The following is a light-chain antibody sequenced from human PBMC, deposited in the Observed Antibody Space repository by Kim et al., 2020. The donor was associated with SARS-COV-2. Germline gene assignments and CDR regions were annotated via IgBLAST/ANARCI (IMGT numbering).Light chain of an antibody. Sequence: QSITISCTVTSSDVGGYNYVSWYQQHPGKAPKLMIYDVSKRPSGVSNRFSGSKSGNTASLTISGLQDEDEADYYCTSYTSSSTYYVFGTGTKVTVL. J-gene: IGLJ1*01. CDR1: SSDVGGYNY. CDR2: DVS. V-gene: IGLV2-14*04. CDR3: TSYTSSSTYYV.